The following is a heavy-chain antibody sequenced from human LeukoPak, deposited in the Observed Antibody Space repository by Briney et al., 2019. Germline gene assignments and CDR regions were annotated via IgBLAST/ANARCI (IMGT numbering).Heavy chain of an antibody. CDR2: IYYSGST. CDR3: ARALTPGYCSGGTCSYFDY. V-gene: IGHV4-59*01. CDR1: GGSIRSYY. D-gene: IGHD2-15*01. Sequence: PSETVSLTCTVSGGSIRSYYWSWIRQPPGKGLEWIGYIYYSGSTNSNPSLKSRVTISVDTSKNQFSLKVSSVTAADKAVYYCARALTPGYCSGGTCSYFDYWGQGTLVTVSS. J-gene: IGHJ4*02.